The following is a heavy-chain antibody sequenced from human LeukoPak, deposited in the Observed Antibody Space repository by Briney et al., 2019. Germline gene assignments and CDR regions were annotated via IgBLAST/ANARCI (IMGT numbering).Heavy chain of an antibody. CDR1: GFTFSSYW. CDR3: AREPPSLYGDLFDY. J-gene: IGHJ4*02. Sequence: GGSLRLSCAASGFTFSSYWMSWVRQAPGKGLEWVANIKQDGSEKYYVDSVKGRFTISRDNAKNSLYLQMNSLRAEDTAVYYCAREPPSLYGDLFDYWGQGTLSPSPQ. CDR2: IKQDGSEK. D-gene: IGHD4-17*01. V-gene: IGHV3-7*01.